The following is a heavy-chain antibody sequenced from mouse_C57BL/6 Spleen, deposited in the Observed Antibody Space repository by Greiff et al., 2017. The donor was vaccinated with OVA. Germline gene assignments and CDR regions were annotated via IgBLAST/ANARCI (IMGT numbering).Heavy chain of an antibody. CDR2: IDPETGGT. CDR1: GYTFTDYE. Sequence: VKLMESGAELVRPGASVTLSCKASGYTFTDYEMHWVKQTPVHGLEWIGAIDPETGGTAYNQKFKGKAILTADKSSSTAYMELRSLTSEDSAVYYCTLYDGMDYWGQGTSVTVSS. V-gene: IGHV1-15*01. D-gene: IGHD2-12*01. CDR3: TLYDGMDY. J-gene: IGHJ4*01.